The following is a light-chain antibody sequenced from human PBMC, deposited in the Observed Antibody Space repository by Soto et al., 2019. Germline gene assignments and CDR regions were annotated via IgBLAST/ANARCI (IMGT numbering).Light chain of an antibody. J-gene: IGLJ3*02. Sequence: QTVVTQEPSFSVSPGGTVTLTCGLRSGSVSTSHYPSWYQQTPGQAPRSLIYFTNTRSSGVPDRFSGSILGNKAALTITGAPADDVSVYDCVLFMGSSTNWLFGGGTKLTVL. CDR3: VLFMGSSTNWL. CDR1: SGSVSTSHY. V-gene: IGLV8-61*01. CDR2: FTN.